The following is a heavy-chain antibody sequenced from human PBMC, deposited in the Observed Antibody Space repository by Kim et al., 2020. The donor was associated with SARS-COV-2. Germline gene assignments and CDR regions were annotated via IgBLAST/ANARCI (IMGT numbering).Heavy chain of an antibody. CDR2: NAGNGNT. Sequence: NAGNGNTKYSQKFKSRVTLTRDTSASTAYMELSSLRSEDTAVYYCARVAYWGQGTLVTVSS. V-gene: IGHV1-3*01. CDR3: ARVAY. J-gene: IGHJ4*02.